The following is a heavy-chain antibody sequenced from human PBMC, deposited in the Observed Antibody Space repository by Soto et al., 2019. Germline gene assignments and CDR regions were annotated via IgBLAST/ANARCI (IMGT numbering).Heavy chain of an antibody. CDR1: GGSVSSNSAA. D-gene: IGHD3-10*01. Sequence: SQTLSLTCAISGGSVSSNSAAWNWIRQSPSRGLEWLGRTYYRSKWYNDYAVSVKSRITINPDTSKNQFSLQLNSVTPEDTAVYYCARGRTVWGGIPDWFDPWGQGTLVTVSS. CDR2: TYYRSKWYN. J-gene: IGHJ5*02. V-gene: IGHV6-1*01. CDR3: ARGRTVWGGIPDWFDP.